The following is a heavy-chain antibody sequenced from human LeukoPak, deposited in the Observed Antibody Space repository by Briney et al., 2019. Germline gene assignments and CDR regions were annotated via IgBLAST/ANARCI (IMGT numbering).Heavy chain of an antibody. Sequence: VASVKVSCKASGYTFTSYGISWVRQAPGQGLEWMGWISAYNGYTNYTRKLQGRVTMTTDTSTSTAYMELRSLKSDDTAVYYCARVVRDYYYYYMDVWDKGTTVTVSS. D-gene: IGHD2-21*01. CDR1: GYTFTSYG. CDR3: ARVVRDYYYYYMDV. V-gene: IGHV1-18*01. CDR2: ISAYNGYT. J-gene: IGHJ6*03.